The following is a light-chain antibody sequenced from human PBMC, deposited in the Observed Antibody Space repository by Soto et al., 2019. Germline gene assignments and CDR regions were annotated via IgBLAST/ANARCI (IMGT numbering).Light chain of an antibody. V-gene: IGKV3-20*01. Sequence: LTLSAGTLSLSTGERATLSCRASQSVSSSYLAWYQQKPGQAPRLLIYGASSRATGIPDRFSGSGSGTEFTLTISSLQPDDFATYYCQQYNIYPWTSCQGTKVDI. J-gene: IGKJ1*01. CDR2: GAS. CDR1: QSVSSSY. CDR3: QQYNIYPWT.